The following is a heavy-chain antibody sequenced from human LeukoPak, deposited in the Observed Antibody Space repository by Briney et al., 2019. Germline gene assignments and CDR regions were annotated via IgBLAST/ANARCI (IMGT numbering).Heavy chain of an antibody. D-gene: IGHD4-17*01. CDR2: IYYSGST. Sequence: SETLSLTCTVSGGSISSSSYYWGWIRQPPGKGLEWIGSIYYSGSTYYNPSLKSRVTISVDTSKNQFSLKLSSVTAADTAVYYCARDPTVTTSLPTDYWGQGTLVTVSS. V-gene: IGHV4-39*07. CDR1: GGSISSSSYY. CDR3: ARDPTVTTSLPTDY. J-gene: IGHJ4*02.